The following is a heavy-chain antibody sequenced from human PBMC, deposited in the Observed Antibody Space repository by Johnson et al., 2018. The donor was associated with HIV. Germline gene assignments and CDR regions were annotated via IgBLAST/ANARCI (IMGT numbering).Heavy chain of an antibody. CDR3: AREGDMIVVVAAFDI. CDR2: ISYDGSNK. V-gene: IGHV3-30*19. J-gene: IGHJ3*02. CDR1: GFTFSSYG. D-gene: IGHD3-22*01. Sequence: QVQLVESGGGVVQPGRSLRLSCAASGFTFSSYGMHWVRQAPGKGLEWVAVISYDGSNKYYADSVKGRFTISRDNSKKTLYLQMNSLRAEDTAVYYCAREGDMIVVVAAFDIWGQGTMVIVSS.